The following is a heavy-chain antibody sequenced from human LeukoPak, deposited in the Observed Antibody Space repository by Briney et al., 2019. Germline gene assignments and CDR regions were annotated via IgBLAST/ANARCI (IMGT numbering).Heavy chain of an antibody. CDR2: ISGSGGST. D-gene: IGHD3-22*01. CDR3: AKSRARREGSSGSIDY. CDR1: GFTFSNYA. J-gene: IGHJ4*02. Sequence: GGSLKLSCAASGFTFSNYAMSWVRQAPGKGLEWVSGISGSGGSTYYVDLVKGGFTISRDTSKNTLYLQMNSLRVEDTAVYYCAKSRARREGSSGSIDYWGQGTLVTVSS. V-gene: IGHV3-23*01.